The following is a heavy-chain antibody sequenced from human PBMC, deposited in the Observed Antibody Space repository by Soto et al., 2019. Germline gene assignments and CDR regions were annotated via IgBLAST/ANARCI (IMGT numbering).Heavy chain of an antibody. J-gene: IGHJ3*02. Sequence: GASVKVSCKASGGTFSSYTISWVRQAPGQGLEWMGRIIPILGIANYAQKFQGRVTITADKSTSTAYMELSSLRSEDTAVYYCATGAPTKDDAFGIWGQGTMVTVSS. CDR2: IIPILGIA. D-gene: IGHD5-12*01. CDR1: GGTFSSYT. CDR3: ATGAPTKDDAFGI. V-gene: IGHV1-69*02.